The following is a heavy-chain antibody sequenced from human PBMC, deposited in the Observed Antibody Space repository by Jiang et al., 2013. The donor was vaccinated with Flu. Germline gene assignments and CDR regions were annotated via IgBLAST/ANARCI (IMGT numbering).Heavy chain of an antibody. CDR1: GFIFTSYA. CDR3: ARGSPGLYFDY. J-gene: IGHJ4*02. V-gene: IGHV3-30*04. D-gene: IGHD3-16*01. Sequence: QLLESGGGVVQPGRSLRLSCAASGFIFTSYALHWVRQAPGKGLEWVAVISYDARKKYYADSVKGRFTVSRDSSENTLYLQMNSLRTEDTALYYCARGSPGLYFDYWGQGTVVTVS. CDR2: ISYDARKK.